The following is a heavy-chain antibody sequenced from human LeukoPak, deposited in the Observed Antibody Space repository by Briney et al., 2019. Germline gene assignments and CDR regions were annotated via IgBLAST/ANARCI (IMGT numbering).Heavy chain of an antibody. CDR1: GFTFSSYW. J-gene: IGHJ6*03. CDR2: IKQDGSEK. Sequence: PGGSLRLSCAASGFTFSSYWMSWVRQAPGKGLEWVANIKQDGSEKYYVDSVKGRLTISRDNAKNSLYLQMNSLRAEDTAVYYCARVEGSSWYYYYYYMDVWGKGTTVTISS. CDR3: ARVEGSSWYYYYYYMDV. V-gene: IGHV3-7*01. D-gene: IGHD6-13*01.